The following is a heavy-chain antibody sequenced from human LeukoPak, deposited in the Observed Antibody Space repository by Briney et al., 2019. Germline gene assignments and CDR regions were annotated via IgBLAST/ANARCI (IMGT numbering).Heavy chain of an antibody. CDR1: GFMFSNYD. CDR3: ARRGPPDFDY. J-gene: IGHJ4*02. V-gene: IGHV3-48*03. CDR2: VRTSGETT. Sequence: GGSLRLSCVASGFMFSNYDMKWVRQAPGKGLEWISCVRTSGETTYCADSVKGRFSVSRDNAQNSLYLQMNNLRVEDTAVYYYARRGPPDFDYWGQGTLVTVSS.